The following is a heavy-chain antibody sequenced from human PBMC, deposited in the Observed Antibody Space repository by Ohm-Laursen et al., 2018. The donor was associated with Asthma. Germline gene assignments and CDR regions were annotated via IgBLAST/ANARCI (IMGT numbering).Heavy chain of an antibody. Sequence: SLRLSCAASGFTFSSYSMNWVRQAPGKGLEWVSYISSSSSTIYYADSVKGRFTISRDNAKNSLYLQMNSLRPEDTAFYYCAKLVGVTTAWGQGTLVTVSS. CDR1: GFTFSSYS. D-gene: IGHD4-17*01. J-gene: IGHJ5*02. V-gene: IGHV3-48*04. CDR3: AKLVGVTTA. CDR2: ISSSSSTI.